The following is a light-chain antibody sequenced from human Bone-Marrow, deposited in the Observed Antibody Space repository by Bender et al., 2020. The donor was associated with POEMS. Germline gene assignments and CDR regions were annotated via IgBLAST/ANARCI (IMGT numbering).Light chain of an antibody. CDR1: SSDIGGYNY. Sequence: QSALTQPASVSGSPGQSITVSCTGTSSDIGGYNYVSWYQQHPGKAPKLMIYDVNNRPSGVSYRFSGSKSGNTASLTVSGLQSEDEADYYCYSYAGRNTLVFGGGTKLTVL. CDR2: DVN. J-gene: IGLJ3*02. V-gene: IGLV2-14*01. CDR3: YSYAGRNTLV.